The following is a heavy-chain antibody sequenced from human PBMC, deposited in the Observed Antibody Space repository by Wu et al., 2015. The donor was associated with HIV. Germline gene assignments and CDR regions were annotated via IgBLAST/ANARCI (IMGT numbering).Heavy chain of an antibody. V-gene: IGHV1-8*03. Sequence: QVQLVQSGAEVKKPGASVKVSCKASGYTFTSYDINWVRQAAGQGLEWMGWMNPNSGNTGYAQKFQGRVTITRNTSISTAYMELSSLRSEDTAVYYCARGKVLGDYYYYYYMDVWGKGTTVTVSS. CDR3: ARGKVLGDYYYYYYMDV. CDR2: MNPNSGNT. CDR1: GYTFTSYD. D-gene: IGHD2-8*02. J-gene: IGHJ6*03.